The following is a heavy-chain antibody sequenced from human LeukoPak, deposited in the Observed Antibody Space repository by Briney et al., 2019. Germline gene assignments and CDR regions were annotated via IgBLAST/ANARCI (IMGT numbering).Heavy chain of an antibody. CDR1: GYTFSEYF. CDR3: ANATFDF. J-gene: IGHJ4*02. Sequence: GASVKVSCKASGYTFSEYFMHWVRQAPGQGLEWMGWINPKSGGTHYAQKFQGRVTMTRDASTSTAYMELSRLRSDDTAMYYCANATFDFWGQGTLVTVSS. V-gene: IGHV1-2*02. CDR2: INPKSGGT.